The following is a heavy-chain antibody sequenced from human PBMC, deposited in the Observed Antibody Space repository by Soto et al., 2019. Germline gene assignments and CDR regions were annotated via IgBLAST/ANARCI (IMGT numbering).Heavy chain of an antibody. CDR3: ARAGIAVAGEHFDY. CDR2: INPNSGGT. J-gene: IGHJ4*02. D-gene: IGHD6-19*01. CDR1: GYTFPGYY. Sequence: ASVKVSCKASGYTFPGYYMHWVRQAPGQGLEWMGWINPNSGGTNYAQKFQGWVTMTRDTSISTAYMELSRLRSDDTAVYYCARAGIAVAGEHFDYWGQGTLVTVSS. V-gene: IGHV1-2*04.